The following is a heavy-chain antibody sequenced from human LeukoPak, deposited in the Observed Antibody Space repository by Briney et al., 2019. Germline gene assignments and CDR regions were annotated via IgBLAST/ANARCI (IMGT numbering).Heavy chain of an antibody. J-gene: IGHJ5*02. V-gene: IGHV4-59*12. CDR1: GGSISSYY. CDR3: ASRYFWSGYLRWFDP. Sequence: SETLSLTCTVSGGSISSYYWSWIRQPPGEGLEWIGYIYYSGSTESNPSLKSGVGMSVDTSKNQFFLKLSSVTAADTAVYYFASRYFWSGYLRWFDPWGQGTLVTVSS. D-gene: IGHD3-3*01. CDR2: IYYSGST.